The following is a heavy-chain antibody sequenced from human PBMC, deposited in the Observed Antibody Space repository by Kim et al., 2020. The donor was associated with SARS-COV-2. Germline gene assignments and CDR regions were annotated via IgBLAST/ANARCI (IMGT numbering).Heavy chain of an antibody. D-gene: IGHD6-6*01. Sequence: GESLKISCKGSGYSFTSYWISWVRQMPGKGLEWMGRIDPSDSYTNYSPSFQGHVTISADKSISTAYLQWSSLKASDTAMYYCASRAEMYSSSSIYYYYGMDVWGQGTTVTVSS. CDR3: ASRAEMYSSSSIYYYYGMDV. J-gene: IGHJ6*02. CDR2: IDPSDSYT. CDR1: GYSFTSYW. V-gene: IGHV5-10-1*01.